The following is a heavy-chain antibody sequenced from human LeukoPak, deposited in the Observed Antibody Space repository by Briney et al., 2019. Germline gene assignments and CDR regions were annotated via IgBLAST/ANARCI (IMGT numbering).Heavy chain of an antibody. CDR3: ANKHISSGDLGY. CDR1: GFTFSSYT. Sequence: PGGSLRLSCAASGFTFSSYTMSWVRQAPGKGLEYVSSITDRGGITYYADSVKGRFTISRDDSKNTLYLQMNSLRAEDTAVYYCANKHISSGDLGYWGQGTLVTVSS. J-gene: IGHJ4*02. V-gene: IGHV3-23*01. CDR2: ITDRGGIT. D-gene: IGHD6-13*01.